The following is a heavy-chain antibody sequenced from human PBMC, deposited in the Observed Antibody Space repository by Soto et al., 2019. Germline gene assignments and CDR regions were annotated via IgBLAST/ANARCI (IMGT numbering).Heavy chain of an antibody. CDR2: VYYSGST. CDR3: ASCANYTHF. Sequence: QVQLQESGPGLVKPSETLSLTCNVSGGSMSSYYWSWIRQPPGRGLEWIGYVYYSGSTNYIPSLKSRVTISVDPSRSQSPLKLSSVTAADTAMYYCASCANYTHFWGQASLVTVSS. CDR1: GGSMSSYY. J-gene: IGHJ4*02. D-gene: IGHD4-4*01. V-gene: IGHV4-59*01.